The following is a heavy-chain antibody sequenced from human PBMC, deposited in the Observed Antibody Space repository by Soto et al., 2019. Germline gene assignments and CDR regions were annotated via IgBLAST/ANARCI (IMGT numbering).Heavy chain of an antibody. CDR3: ARLSTVMRVYAFHI. V-gene: IGHV3-66*04. J-gene: IGHJ3*02. D-gene: IGHD4-17*01. CDR2: IYARGTT. Sequence: EVQLVESGGGMVQPGESLKLSCAASGFSVSGDYMSWVRQPPGKGLEWVSVIYARGTTYYAASAKGRFTISRDNSKNTLYLQMSSLRAEDTAVYYCARLSTVMRVYAFHIWGQGTMVTVSS. CDR1: GFSVSGDY.